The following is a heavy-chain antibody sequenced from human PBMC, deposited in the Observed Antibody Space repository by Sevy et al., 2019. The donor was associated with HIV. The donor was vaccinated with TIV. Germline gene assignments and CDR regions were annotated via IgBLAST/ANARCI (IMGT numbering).Heavy chain of an antibody. J-gene: IGHJ4*02. D-gene: IGHD6-13*01. CDR1: GGSISSGGYY. Sequence: SETLSLTCTVSGGSISSGGYYWSWIRQHPGKGLEWIGYIYYSGSTYYNPSLKSRVTISVDTSKNQFSLKLSSVTAADTAVYYCARAIAAAGSFDYWGQGTLFTVSS. V-gene: IGHV4-31*03. CDR3: ARAIAAAGSFDY. CDR2: IYYSGST.